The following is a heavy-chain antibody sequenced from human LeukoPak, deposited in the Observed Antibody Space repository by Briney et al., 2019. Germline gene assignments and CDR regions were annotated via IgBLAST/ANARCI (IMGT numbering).Heavy chain of an antibody. V-gene: IGHV3-23*01. CDR3: AAPQYYFHY. CDR1: GFTFSSYA. J-gene: IGHJ4*02. Sequence: GGSLRLSCAASGFTFSSYAMSWVRLAPGKGLEWVSGISGSGDTTDYAESVKGRFTISRDNFKNTLYLQLNSLRAEDTAVYYCAAPQYYFHYWGQGTLVTVSS. CDR2: ISGSGDTT.